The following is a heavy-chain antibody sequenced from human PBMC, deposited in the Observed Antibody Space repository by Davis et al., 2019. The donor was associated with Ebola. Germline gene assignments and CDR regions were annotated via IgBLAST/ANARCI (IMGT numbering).Heavy chain of an antibody. CDR3: AKDLVIASSSNWFDP. CDR1: GFTLSSYG. V-gene: IGHV3-30*18. CDR2: ISYDETKK. Sequence: PGGSLRLSCAASGFTLSSYGMHWVRQAPGRGLEWLASISYDETKKNYGDSVKGRFTVSRDVSMETVFLQMNSLRIEDTAVYYCAKDLVIASSSNWFDPWGQETLVTVSS. J-gene: IGHJ5*02. D-gene: IGHD2-2*01.